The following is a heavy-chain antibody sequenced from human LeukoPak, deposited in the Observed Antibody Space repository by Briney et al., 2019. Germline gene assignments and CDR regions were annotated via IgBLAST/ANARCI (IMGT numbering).Heavy chain of an antibody. V-gene: IGHV3-30*02. D-gene: IGHD2-15*01. J-gene: IGHJ3*02. CDR1: GFTFSSYG. CDR3: AKEDIVVVVAATIGAFDI. CDR2: IRYDGSNK. Sequence: GGSLRLSCAASGFTFSSYGMHWVRQAPGKGLEWVAFIRYDGSNKYYADSAKGRFTISRDNSKNTLYLQMNSLRAEDTAVYYCAKEDIVVVVAATIGAFDIWGQGTMVTVSS.